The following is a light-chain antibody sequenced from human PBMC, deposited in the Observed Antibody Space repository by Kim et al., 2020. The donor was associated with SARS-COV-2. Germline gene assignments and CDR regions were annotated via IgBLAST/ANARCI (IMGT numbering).Light chain of an antibody. Sequence: NFMLTQPHSVSESPGKTVTISCSRSSGSIASNYVQWYQQRPGSAPTTVIYADDRRPSGVPDRFSGSLDSSSNSASLTISGLKTEDEADYYCQSYDSNSLIFGGGTKLTVL. CDR2: ADD. CDR3: QSYDSNSLI. J-gene: IGLJ2*01. CDR1: SGSIASNY. V-gene: IGLV6-57*04.